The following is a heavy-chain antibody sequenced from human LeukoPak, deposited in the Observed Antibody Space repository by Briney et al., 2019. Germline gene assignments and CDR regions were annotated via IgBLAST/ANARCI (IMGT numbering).Heavy chain of an antibody. CDR2: ISSSSSYI. CDR3: ARDGRGDIVVVPAAPMYSP. CDR1: GFTFSSYS. J-gene: IGHJ4*02. V-gene: IGHV3-21*01. Sequence: TGGSLRLSCAASGFTFSSYSMNWVRQAPGKGLEWVSSISSSSSYIYYADSVKGRFTISRDNAKNSLYLQMSSLRAEDTAVYYCARDGRGDIVVVPAAPMYSPGGQGTLVTVSS. D-gene: IGHD2-2*01.